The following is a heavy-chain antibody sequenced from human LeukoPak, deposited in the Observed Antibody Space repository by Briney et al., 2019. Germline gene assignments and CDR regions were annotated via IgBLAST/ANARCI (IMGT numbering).Heavy chain of an antibody. V-gene: IGHV4-38-2*01. J-gene: IGHJ3*02. CDR1: GGSISSGYY. D-gene: IGHD2-2*01. Sequence: SETLSLTCAVSGGSISSGYYWGWIRQPPGKGLEWIGSIYHSGSTYYNPSLKSRVTISVDTSKNQFSLKLSSVTAADTAVYYCARVRGGVVVPAAIWREAFDIWGQGTMVTVSS. CDR2: IYHSGST. CDR3: ARVRGGVVVPAAIWREAFDI.